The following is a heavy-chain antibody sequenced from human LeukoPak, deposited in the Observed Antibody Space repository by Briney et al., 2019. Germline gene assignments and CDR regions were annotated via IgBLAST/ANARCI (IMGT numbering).Heavy chain of an antibody. V-gene: IGHV3-23*01. J-gene: IGHJ4*02. Sequence: GGSLRLSCAASGFTFSSYDMSWVRQAPGKGLEWVSAISGSGGSTYYADSVKGRFTISRDNSKNTLYLQLNSLRAEDTAVYYCATRNNWNHFDYWGQGTLVTVSS. D-gene: IGHD1-20*01. CDR1: GFTFSSYD. CDR3: ATRNNWNHFDY. CDR2: ISGSGGST.